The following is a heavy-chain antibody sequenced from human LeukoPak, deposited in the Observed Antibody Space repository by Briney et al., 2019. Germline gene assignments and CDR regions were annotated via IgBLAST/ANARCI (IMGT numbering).Heavy chain of an antibody. CDR3: AKKPSYSSSWYFDY. V-gene: IGHV3-23*01. CDR2: ISGSGGST. CDR1: GFTFSSYA. Sequence: PGGSLRLSCAASGFTFSSYAMSWVRQAPGKGLEWVSAISGSGGSTYYADSVKGRFTISRDNSKNTLYLQMTSLRAEDTAVYYCAKKPSYSSSWYFDYWGQGTLVTVSS. J-gene: IGHJ4*02. D-gene: IGHD6-13*01.